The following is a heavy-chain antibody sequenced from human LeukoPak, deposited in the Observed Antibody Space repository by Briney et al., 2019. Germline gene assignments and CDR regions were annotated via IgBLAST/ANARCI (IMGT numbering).Heavy chain of an antibody. CDR2: ISYDGGDL. D-gene: IGHD6-19*01. Sequence: GGSLRLSCAASGFSFNGHGMHWVRQAPGKGLEWVSFISYDGGDLHYADSVKGRFTISRDNSKNTLYLQMNSLRAEDTAVYYCAREGIAVAGSDAFDIWGQGTMVTVSS. CDR3: AREGIAVAGSDAFDI. CDR1: GFSFNGHG. V-gene: IGHV3-30*12. J-gene: IGHJ3*02.